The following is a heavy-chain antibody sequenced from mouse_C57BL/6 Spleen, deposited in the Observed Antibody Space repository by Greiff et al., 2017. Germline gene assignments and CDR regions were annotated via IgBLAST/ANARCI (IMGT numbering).Heavy chain of an antibody. CDR2: IYPRDGST. V-gene: IGHV1-85*01. D-gene: IGHD1-1*01. Sequence: VMLVESGPELVKPGASVKLSCKASGYTFTSYDINWVKQRPGQGLEWIGWIYPRDGSTKYNEKFKGKATLTVDTSSSTAYMELHSLTSEDSAVYFCARSKTNYGSSYGWYFDVWGTGTTVTVSS. CDR1: GYTFTSYD. CDR3: ARSKTNYGSSYGWYFDV. J-gene: IGHJ1*03.